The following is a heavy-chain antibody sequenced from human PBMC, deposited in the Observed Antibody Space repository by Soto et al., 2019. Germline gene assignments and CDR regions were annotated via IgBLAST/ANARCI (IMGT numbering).Heavy chain of an antibody. D-gene: IGHD3-10*01. CDR2: ISGSGGST. CDR3: ANRNDYGSGSYFPFDH. CDR1: GFTFSSYG. J-gene: IGHJ4*02. V-gene: IGHV3-23*01. Sequence: PRLSCAASGFTFSSYGMSWVRQAPGKGLEWVSSISGSGGSTYYADSVKGRFTISRDNSKNTLYLQMSSLRAEDTAVYYCANRNDYGSGSYFPFDHWGQGTLVTVSS.